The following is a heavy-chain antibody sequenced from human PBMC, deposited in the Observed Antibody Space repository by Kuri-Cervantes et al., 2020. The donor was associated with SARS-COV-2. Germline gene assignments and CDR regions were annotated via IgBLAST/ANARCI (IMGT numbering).Heavy chain of an antibody. D-gene: IGHD3-3*01. J-gene: IGHJ4*02. V-gene: IGHV1-2*02. CDR3: ARGGPITIFGVVTKRFDY. CDR2: INPNSGGT. Sequence: ASVKVSCKASGYTFTGYYMHWVRQAPGQGLEWMGWINPNSGGTNYAQKFQGRVTMTRDTSISTAYRELSRLRSDDTAVYYCARGGPITIFGVVTKRFDYWGQGTLVTVSS. CDR1: GYTFTGYY.